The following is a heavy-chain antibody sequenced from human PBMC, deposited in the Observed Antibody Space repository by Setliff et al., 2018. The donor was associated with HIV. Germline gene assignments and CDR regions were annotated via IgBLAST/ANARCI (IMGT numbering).Heavy chain of an antibody. CDR3: ARAGDSRGYYSLDS. CDR2: ISDSGNT. D-gene: IGHD3-22*01. V-gene: IGHV4-30-4*08. CDR1: GDSISSGRYF. J-gene: IGHJ4*02. Sequence: KASETLSLTCNVSGDSISSGRYFWTWIRQPPGKGLEWIGYISDSGNTYYNPSLKSRISISVDPSMNHFSLRMSSVTAADTAMYYCARAGDSRGYYSLDSWGQGTLVTVSS.